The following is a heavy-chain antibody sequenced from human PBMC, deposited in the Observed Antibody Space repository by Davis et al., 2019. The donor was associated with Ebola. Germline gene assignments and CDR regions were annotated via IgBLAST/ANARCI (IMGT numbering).Heavy chain of an antibody. CDR2: INHSGST. V-gene: IGHV4-34*01. Sequence: MPSETLSLTCAVYGGSFSGYYWSWIRQPPGKGLEWIGEINHSGSTNYNPSLKSRVTISVDTSKNQFSLKLSSVTAADTAVYYCASPGILGATAYWGQGTLVTVSS. J-gene: IGHJ4*02. CDR1: GGSFSGYY. D-gene: IGHD1-26*01. CDR3: ASPGILGATAY.